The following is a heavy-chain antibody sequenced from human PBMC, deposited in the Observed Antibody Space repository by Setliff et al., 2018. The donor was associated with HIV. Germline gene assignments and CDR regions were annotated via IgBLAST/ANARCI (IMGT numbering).Heavy chain of an antibody. J-gene: IGHJ3*02. CDR1: GFTFSTYT. Sequence: GGSLRLSCAASGFTFSTYTMNWVRQAPGQGLEWVSIISWDGGNTYYADSVKGRFTISRDNSKNTLYLQMNSLRAEDTAVYYCAREGYSYGHLWANAFDIWGQGTMVTVSS. CDR3: AREGYSYGHLWANAFDI. D-gene: IGHD5-18*01. CDR2: ISWDGGNT. V-gene: IGHV3-23*01.